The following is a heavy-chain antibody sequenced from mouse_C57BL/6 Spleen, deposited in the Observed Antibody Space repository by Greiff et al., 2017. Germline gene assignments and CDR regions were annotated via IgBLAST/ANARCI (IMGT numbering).Heavy chain of an antibody. Sequence: DVQLVESGGGLVKPGGSLKLSCAASGFTFSSYAMSWVRQTPEKRLEWVATISDGGSYTYYPDNVKGRFTISRDNAKNNLYLQMSHLKSEDTAMYYCARERGYYGSSLDFDYWGQGTTLTVSS. V-gene: IGHV5-4*01. CDR3: ARERGYYGSSLDFDY. CDR2: ISDGGSYT. D-gene: IGHD1-1*01. CDR1: GFTFSSYA. J-gene: IGHJ2*01.